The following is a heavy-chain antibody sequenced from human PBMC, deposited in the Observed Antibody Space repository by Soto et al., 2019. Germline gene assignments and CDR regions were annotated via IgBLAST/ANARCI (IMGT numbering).Heavy chain of an antibody. J-gene: IGHJ6*02. CDR3: TTLTGIAAAGTPRDYYYGMDV. Sequence: GGSLRLSCAASGFTFSNAWMSWVRQAPGKGLEWVGRIKSKTDGGTTDHAAPVKGRFTISRDDSKNTLYLQMNSLKTEDTAVYYCTTLTGIAAAGTPRDYYYGMDVCGQANTVTVYS. D-gene: IGHD6-13*01. V-gene: IGHV3-15*01. CDR1: GFTFSNAW. CDR2: IKSKTDGGTT.